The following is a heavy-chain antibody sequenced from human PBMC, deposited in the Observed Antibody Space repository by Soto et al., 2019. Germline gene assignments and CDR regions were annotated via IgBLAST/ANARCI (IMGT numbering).Heavy chain of an antibody. CDR2: ISAHNGNT. Sequence: QVHLVQSGAEVKKPGASVKVSCKGSGYAFTTYGITWVRQAPGQGLEWMGWISAHNGNTNYAQKLQGRVTVTRDTSTSTAYMELRSLRSDGTAVYLCARGRDGDYWGQGALVTVSS. J-gene: IGHJ4*01. D-gene: IGHD6-6*01. CDR1: GYAFTTYG. CDR3: ARGRDGDY. V-gene: IGHV1-18*01.